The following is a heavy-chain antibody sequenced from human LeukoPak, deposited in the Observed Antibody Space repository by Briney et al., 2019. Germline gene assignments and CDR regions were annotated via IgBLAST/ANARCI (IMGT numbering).Heavy chain of an antibody. CDR1: GYTFTGYY. Sequence: GASVKVSCKASGYTFTGYYMHWVRQAPGQGLDWMGWINPNSGGTNYAKKFQGRVTMTRDTSISTAYMELSRLTSDDTAVYYCARGIVYCSGGNCYSCWFYMWGQGTMVTVSS. D-gene: IGHD2-15*01. CDR3: ARGIVYCSGGNCYSCWFYM. J-gene: IGHJ3*02. V-gene: IGHV1-2*02. CDR2: INPNSGGT.